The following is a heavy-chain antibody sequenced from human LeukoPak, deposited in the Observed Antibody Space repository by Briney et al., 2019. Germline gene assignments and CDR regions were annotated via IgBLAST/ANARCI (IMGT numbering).Heavy chain of an antibody. D-gene: IGHD3-3*01. Sequence: SETLSLTCAVYGGSFSGYYWSWIRQPPGKGLEWIGYIYYSGSTNYNPSLKSRVTISVDTSKNQFSLKLSSVTAADTAVYYCARVSYDFWSGYPEPPDYWGQGTLVTVSS. CDR2: IYYSGST. J-gene: IGHJ4*02. V-gene: IGHV4-59*01. CDR3: ARVSYDFWSGYPEPPDY. CDR1: GGSFSGYY.